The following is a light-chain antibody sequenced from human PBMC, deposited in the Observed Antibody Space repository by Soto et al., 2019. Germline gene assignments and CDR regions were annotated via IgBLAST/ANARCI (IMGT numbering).Light chain of an antibody. CDR2: DAS. Sequence: VLTKIPDTLSWSHGEISALSCRASQSVRRNSLAWYQQKRGQAPRVLIYDASSRATGVPDRFSGSGSGTDFTLSISSVESEDFAVYYCQQDADPWITFGQGARLEV. CDR3: QQDADPWIT. V-gene: IGKV3-20*01. J-gene: IGKJ5*01. CDR1: QSVRRNS.